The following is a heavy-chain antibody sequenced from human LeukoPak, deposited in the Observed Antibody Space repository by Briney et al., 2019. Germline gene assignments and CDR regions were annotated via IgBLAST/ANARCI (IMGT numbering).Heavy chain of an antibody. CDR1: GFTFTSYA. CDR3: TRSSMAALAVDS. Sequence: PGGSLRLSCAASGFTFTSYAMNWVRQAPGAGLEWVASISGAGTFIYYADSVKGRFTISRDNTKNSLYLQMNGLRAEDTAVYYCTRSSMAALAVDSWGQGTRVTVSS. CDR2: ISGAGTFI. D-gene: IGHD6-6*01. J-gene: IGHJ4*02. V-gene: IGHV3-21*01.